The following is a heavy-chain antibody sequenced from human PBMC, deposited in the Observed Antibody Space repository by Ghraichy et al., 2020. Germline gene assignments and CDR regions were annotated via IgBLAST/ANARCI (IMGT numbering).Heavy chain of an antibody. CDR3: ARDPRPLRFLEWYYYMDV. CDR2: IKQDGSEK. V-gene: IGHV3-7*01. D-gene: IGHD3-3*01. Sequence: GGSLRLSCAASGFTFSSSWMSWVRQAPGKGLEWVANIKQDGSEKSYVDSVKGRFTISRDNAKSSLFLQMNSLRAEDTAVNYCARDPRPLRFLEWYYYMDVWGKGTTVTVSS. J-gene: IGHJ6*03. CDR1: GFTFSSSW.